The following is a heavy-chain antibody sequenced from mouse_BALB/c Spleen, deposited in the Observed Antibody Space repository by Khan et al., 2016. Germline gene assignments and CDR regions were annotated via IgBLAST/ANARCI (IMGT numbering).Heavy chain of an antibody. CDR1: GYSITSGYY. J-gene: IGHJ3*01. CDR2: ISYDGSN. Sequence: EVELVESGPGLVKPSQSLSLTCSVTGYSITSGYYWNWIRQFPGNKLEWMGYISYDGSNNYNPSLKNRISITRDTSKNQFFLKLNSVTTEDTATYYCAMGRWLLPVAYWGQGPLVTVSA. V-gene: IGHV3-6*02. D-gene: IGHD2-3*01. CDR3: AMGRWLLPVAY.